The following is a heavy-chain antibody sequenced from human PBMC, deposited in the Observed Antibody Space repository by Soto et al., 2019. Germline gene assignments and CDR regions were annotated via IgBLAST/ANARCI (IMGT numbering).Heavy chain of an antibody. J-gene: IGHJ4*02. V-gene: IGHV3-30*18. Sequence: GGSLRLSCAASGLTFSRYGIHWVRQAPGKGLEWAAHISYDGSNKHYAESVKGRFTISRDSSKNTLYLQMNSLRAEDTAVYYCVKDTYYYDSSGYYVFDYWGQGTLVTVSS. CDR1: GLTFSRYG. D-gene: IGHD3-22*01. CDR2: ISYDGSNK. CDR3: VKDTYYYDSSGYYVFDY.